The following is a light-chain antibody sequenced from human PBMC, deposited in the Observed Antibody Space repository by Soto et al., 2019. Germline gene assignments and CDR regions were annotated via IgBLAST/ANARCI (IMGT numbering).Light chain of an antibody. CDR2: EVS. CDR1: SSDIGGYNY. CDR3: SSYAGSNNLGV. Sequence: QSALTQPPSASGSPGQSVTISCTGTSSDIGGYNYVSWYQHHPGKAPKVMIYEVSKRPSGVPDRFSGSKSGNTASLTVSGLQPEDEADYYCSSYAGSNNLGVCGGGTKLTVL. V-gene: IGLV2-8*01. J-gene: IGLJ3*02.